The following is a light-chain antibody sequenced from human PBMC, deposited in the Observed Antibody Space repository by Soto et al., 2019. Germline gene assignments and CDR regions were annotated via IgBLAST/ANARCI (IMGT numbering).Light chain of an antibody. CDR3: SSFTDSRAYV. V-gene: IGLV2-14*01. J-gene: IGLJ1*01. CDR2: EVS. CDR1: SSDVGSYNY. Sequence: QSALTQPASVSGSPGQSITISCTGTSSDVGSYNYVSWYQQHPGKAPKLMIHEVSSRPSGVSTRFSGSKSANTASLTISGLQAEDEADYYCSSFTDSRAYVFGTGTKLTAL.